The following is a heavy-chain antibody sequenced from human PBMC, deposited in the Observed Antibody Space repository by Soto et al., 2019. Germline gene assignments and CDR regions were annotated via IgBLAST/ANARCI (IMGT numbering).Heavy chain of an antibody. J-gene: IGHJ4*02. V-gene: IGHV3-23*01. CDR1: GFTFSSYA. CDR3: AKQVEQWLVPTALRSGEFDY. D-gene: IGHD6-19*01. Sequence: HPGGSLRLSCAASGFTFSSYAMSWVRQAPGKGLEWVSAISGSGGSTYYADSVKGRFTISRDNSKNTLYLQMNSLRAEDTAVYYCAKQVEQWLVPTALRSGEFDYWGQGTLVTVSS. CDR2: ISGSGGST.